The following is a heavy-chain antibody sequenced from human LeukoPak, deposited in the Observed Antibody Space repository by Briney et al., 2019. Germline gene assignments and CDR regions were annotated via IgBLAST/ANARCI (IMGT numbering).Heavy chain of an antibody. Sequence: SETLSLACTVSGGSISSYYWSWIRQPPGKGLEWIGYIYTSGSTNYNPSLKSRVTISVDTSKNQFSLKLSSVTAADTAVYYCARVGYDSSGYYFRGYYYMDVWGKGTTVTVSS. J-gene: IGHJ6*03. V-gene: IGHV4-4*09. CDR1: GGSISSYY. CDR3: ARVGYDSSGYYFRGYYYMDV. D-gene: IGHD3-22*01. CDR2: IYTSGST.